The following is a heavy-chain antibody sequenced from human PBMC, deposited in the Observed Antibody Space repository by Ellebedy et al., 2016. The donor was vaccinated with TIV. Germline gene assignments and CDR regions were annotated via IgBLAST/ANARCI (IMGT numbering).Heavy chain of an antibody. CDR1: GGSITSYD. Sequence: MPSETLSLTCSVSGGSITSYDWSWIRQPPGKGLEWVGYFYHTGGTNYSPSLKSRVIMSVDTSKNQFSLKLSSVTAADTAVYYCARRGSGSPESYYGMDVWGQGTTVTVSS. CDR2: FYHTGGT. V-gene: IGHV4-59*08. J-gene: IGHJ6*02. D-gene: IGHD3-10*01. CDR3: ARRGSGSPESYYGMDV.